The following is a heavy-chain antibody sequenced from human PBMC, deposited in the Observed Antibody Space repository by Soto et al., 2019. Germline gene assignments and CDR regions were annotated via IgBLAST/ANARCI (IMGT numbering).Heavy chain of an antibody. D-gene: IGHD5-12*01. CDR1: GGSFSGYY. J-gene: IGHJ6*02. V-gene: IGHV4-34*01. CDR2: INHSGST. Sequence: SETLSLTFAVYGGSFSGYYWSWIRQPPGKGLEWIGEINHSGSTNYNPSLKSRVTISVDTSKNQFSLKLSSVTAADTAVYYCASIGWLRSRGYYYYGMDVWGQGTTVTVSS. CDR3: ASIGWLRSRGYYYYGMDV.